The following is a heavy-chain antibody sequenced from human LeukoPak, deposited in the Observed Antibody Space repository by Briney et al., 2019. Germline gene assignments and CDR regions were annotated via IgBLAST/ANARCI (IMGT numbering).Heavy chain of an antibody. CDR1: GFIFSDFA. Sequence: PGKSLTLSCTASGFIFSDFALHWVRQAPGKGLEWVTITSHDGNNKHYADFVGGRFTISRDQNTNTLFLEMNSLTTDDTAIYYCARGAYQLLSPDYWGQGALVTVSS. V-gene: IGHV3-30-3*01. CDR2: TSHDGNNK. CDR3: ARGAYQLLSPDY. J-gene: IGHJ4*02. D-gene: IGHD2-2*01.